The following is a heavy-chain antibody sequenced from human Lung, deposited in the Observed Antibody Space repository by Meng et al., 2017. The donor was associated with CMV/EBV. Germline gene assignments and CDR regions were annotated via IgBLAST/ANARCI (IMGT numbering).Heavy chain of an antibody. J-gene: IGHJ4*02. CDR2: IKPNSGAT. V-gene: IGHV1-2*02. D-gene: IGHD6-13*01. Sequence: SXXVSXXASGYTFTNYYIHWVRQAPGQGLEWMGWIKPNSGATNYVQKFQGRLTVTRDTSITTAYMELTRLRSDETAVYYCARAPGLSLAAAASDAYFDKWXQGTLVTVSS. CDR3: ARAPGLSLAAAASDAYFDK. CDR1: GYTFTNYY.